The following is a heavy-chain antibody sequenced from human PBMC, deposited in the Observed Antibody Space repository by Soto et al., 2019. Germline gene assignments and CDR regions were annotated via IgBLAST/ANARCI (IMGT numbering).Heavy chain of an antibody. CDR1: GGSIIGSGFH. CDR2: IYYSGTA. D-gene: IGHD4-17*01. Sequence: SETLSLTCTVSGGSIIGSGFHWAWIRQPPGKGLEWIGSIYYSGTANYSPSLKSRLAIDVDTSKNQFSLRLSSVTAAETAVFSCPTLSGDYVGGFVPWGQGTRVTVSS. J-gene: IGHJ5*02. CDR3: PTLSGDYVGGFVP. V-gene: IGHV4-39*01.